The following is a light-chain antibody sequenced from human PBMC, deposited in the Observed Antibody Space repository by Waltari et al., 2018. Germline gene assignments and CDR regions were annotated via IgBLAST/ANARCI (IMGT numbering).Light chain of an antibody. CDR3: HSRDASGVGGT. CDR1: SLRSYY. V-gene: IGLV3-19*01. J-gene: IGLJ3*02. CDR2: DKN. Sequence: TQDPAVSVAMGQTVRITCQGDSLRSYYASWYRQRPGQAPILVMYDKNNRPSGVPDRFSGSSSDKTASLTITGAQAEDEAYYYCHSRDASGVGGTFGGGTKLTVL.